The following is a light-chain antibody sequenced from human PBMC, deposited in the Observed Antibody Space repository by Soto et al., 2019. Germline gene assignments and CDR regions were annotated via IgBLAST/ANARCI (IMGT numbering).Light chain of an antibody. V-gene: IGKV3-20*01. CDR3: QQYGSSPT. J-gene: IGKJ1*01. CDR1: QSVSSSY. Sequence: EIVLTQSPGTLSLSPGERATLSCRASQSVSSSYLAWYQQKPGQAPRLLIYGASSRATGFPDRFSGSGSGTDFTLTISRLEPEDFAVYYCQQYGSSPTFGQGTKGDIK. CDR2: GAS.